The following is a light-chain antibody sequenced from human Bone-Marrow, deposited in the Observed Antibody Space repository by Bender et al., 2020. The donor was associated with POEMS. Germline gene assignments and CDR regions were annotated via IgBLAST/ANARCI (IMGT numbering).Light chain of an antibody. Sequence: QSALTQPASVSGSPGQSITISCTGTSSDVGVYSYVSWYQQHPGKAPLLMIYEVSNRPSGVSNRFSGSKFGNTASLTISGLQTEDEADYFCSSYSDISIPYVFGTGTRVTVL. CDR2: EVS. V-gene: IGLV2-14*01. CDR3: SSYSDISIPYV. J-gene: IGLJ1*01. CDR1: SSDVGVYSY.